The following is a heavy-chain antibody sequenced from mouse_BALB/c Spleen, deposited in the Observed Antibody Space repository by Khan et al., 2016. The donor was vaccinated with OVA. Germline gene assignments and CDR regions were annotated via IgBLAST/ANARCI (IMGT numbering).Heavy chain of an antibody. Sequence: QVQLQQSGPELVRPGVSVKISCKGSGYTFTDYALHWVKQSHAKSLEWIGLISTYSGNTNYKQKFWGKATMTVDKSSSTAYMELARLTSEESAIYYWTRPAYDGYYDYWGQGTTLTVSS. CDR3: TRPAYDGYYDY. CDR1: GYTFTDYA. J-gene: IGHJ2*01. D-gene: IGHD2-3*01. CDR2: ISTYSGNT. V-gene: IGHV1S137*01.